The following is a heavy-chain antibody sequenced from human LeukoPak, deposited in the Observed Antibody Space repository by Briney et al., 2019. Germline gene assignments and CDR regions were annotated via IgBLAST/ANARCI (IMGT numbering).Heavy chain of an antibody. D-gene: IGHD3-22*01. V-gene: IGHV4-39*01. CDR2: IYYSGST. CDR3: ASFTMIVVEPDAFDI. Sequence: WVRQPPGKGLEWIGSIYYSGSTYYNPSLKSRVTISVDTSKNQFSLKLSSVTAADTAVYYCASFTMIVVEPDAFDIWGQGTMVTVSS. J-gene: IGHJ3*02.